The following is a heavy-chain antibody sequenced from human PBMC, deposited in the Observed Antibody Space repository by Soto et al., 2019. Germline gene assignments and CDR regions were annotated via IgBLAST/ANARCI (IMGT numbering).Heavy chain of an antibody. D-gene: IGHD5-18*01. V-gene: IGHV4-31*03. CDR3: ARVADTAMVTGDY. J-gene: IGHJ4*02. CDR1: GGSISSGGYY. CDR2: IYYSGST. Sequence: PSETLSLTCTVSGGSISSGGYYWSWIRQHPGKGLEWIGYIYYSGSTYYNPSLKSRVTISVDTSKNQFSLKLSSVTAADTAVYYCARVADTAMVTGDYWGQGTLVTAPQ.